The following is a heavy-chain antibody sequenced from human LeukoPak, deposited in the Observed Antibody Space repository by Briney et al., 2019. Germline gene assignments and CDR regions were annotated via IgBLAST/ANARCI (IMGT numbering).Heavy chain of an antibody. J-gene: IGHJ4*02. Sequence: SETLSLTCTVSGGSISSSSYYWGWIRQPPGKGLEWIGSIYYSGSTYYNPSLKSRVTISVDTSKNQFSLKLSSVTAADTAVYYCARHAGSSDYFDYWAREPWSPSPQ. CDR3: ARHAGSSDYFDY. CDR2: IYYSGST. V-gene: IGHV4-39*01. D-gene: IGHD3-10*01. CDR1: GGSISSSSYY.